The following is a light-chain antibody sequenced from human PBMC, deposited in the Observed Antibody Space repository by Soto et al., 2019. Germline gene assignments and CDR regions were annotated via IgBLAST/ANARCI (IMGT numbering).Light chain of an antibody. Sequence: EILLTQSPAPLSFSPGEKANLSCRASQSVNSYLAWYKQKPGQAPRLLIYYASNRATGIPARFSGSGSGTDFTLTISSLEPEDFAVYYCQQRSNWGITFGQGTRL. V-gene: IGKV3-11*01. CDR3: QQRSNWGIT. CDR1: QSVNSY. J-gene: IGKJ5*01. CDR2: YAS.